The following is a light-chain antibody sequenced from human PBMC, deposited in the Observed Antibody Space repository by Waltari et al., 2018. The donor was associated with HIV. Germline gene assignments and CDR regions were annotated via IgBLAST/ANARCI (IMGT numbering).Light chain of an antibody. Sequence: QSVLTQPHSVSEAPRQRVTISCSGSTSNIGSNAVKWYQQLPGKAPKLLIYYDDLLPSGVSDRFSGSKSGTSASLAISGLQSEDEADYYCAAWDDSLNGYVFGTGTKVTVL. V-gene: IGLV1-36*01. J-gene: IGLJ1*01. CDR3: AAWDDSLNGYV. CDR2: YDD. CDR1: TSNIGSNA.